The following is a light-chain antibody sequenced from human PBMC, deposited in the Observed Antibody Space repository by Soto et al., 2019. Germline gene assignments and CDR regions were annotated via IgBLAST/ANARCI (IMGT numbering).Light chain of an antibody. CDR3: QEYNNWHPIT. V-gene: IGKV3-15*01. Sequence: EIVMTQSPATLSVSPGERATLSCRASQSISSKLAWYQQKPGQAPRLLIYGASTRATSIPVRFSGSGSGTEFTLTITSLQSEDFAVYYCQEYNNWHPITFGGGTKVEIK. J-gene: IGKJ4*01. CDR2: GAS. CDR1: QSISSK.